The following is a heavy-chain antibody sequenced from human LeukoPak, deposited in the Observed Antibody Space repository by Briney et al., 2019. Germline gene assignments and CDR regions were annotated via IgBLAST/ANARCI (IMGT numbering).Heavy chain of an antibody. Sequence: SETLSLTCNVSGDSISGYYWSWIRQPPGKGLEWIGYIYYSGSTNYNPSLKSRVTISVDTSKTQFSLNVSSVTAADTAVYYCARLVYSTSWNWFDTWGQGTLVTVSS. CDR3: ARLVYSTSWNWFDT. CDR1: GDSISGYY. CDR2: IYYSGST. D-gene: IGHD6-13*01. V-gene: IGHV4-59*01. J-gene: IGHJ5*02.